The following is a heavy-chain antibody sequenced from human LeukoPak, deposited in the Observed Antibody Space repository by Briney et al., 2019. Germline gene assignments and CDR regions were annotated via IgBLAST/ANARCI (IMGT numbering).Heavy chain of an antibody. J-gene: IGHJ6*02. CDR3: ARDLGSGMDV. Sequence: GGSLRLSCAASGFTFSYYWVRWVRQAPGKGLEWVANIKQGGSEKYSVDSVKGRFTISRDKAKNSLYLPMISLRVEDTAVYYCARDLGSGMDVWGQGTTVIVSS. CDR2: IKQGGSEK. CDR1: GFTFSYYW. V-gene: IGHV3-7*01. D-gene: IGHD2-15*01.